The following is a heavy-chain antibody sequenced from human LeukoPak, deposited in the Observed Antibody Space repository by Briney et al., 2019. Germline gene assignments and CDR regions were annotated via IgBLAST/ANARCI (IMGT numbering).Heavy chain of an antibody. CDR1: GGSTRIYY. V-gene: IGHV4-59*01. CDR2: IYYSGST. CDR3: AKVVPAPRNWFDP. Sequence: SETLSLTCTVSGGSTRIYYWSCMRPPPGKRREWIGYIYYSGSTNYNPSLKRRVTISVDTSKNQFSLKLGSVTAADTAVYYCAKVVPAPRNWFDPWGQGTLVTVSS. J-gene: IGHJ5*02. D-gene: IGHD2-2*01.